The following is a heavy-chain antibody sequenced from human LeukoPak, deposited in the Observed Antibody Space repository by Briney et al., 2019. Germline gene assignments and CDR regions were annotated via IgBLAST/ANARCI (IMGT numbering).Heavy chain of an antibody. CDR1: GFTFSSYA. V-gene: IGHV3-23*01. CDR2: ISGSGGST. J-gene: IGHJ6*02. D-gene: IGHD2-15*01. Sequence: PGGSLRLSCAASGFTFSSYAMSWVRQAPGKGLEWVSDISGSGGSTYHADSVKGRFTISRDNSKNTLYLQMNSLRAEDTAVYYCAKEGKYCSGGSCFDRPYYYYGMDVWGQGTTVTVSS. CDR3: AKEGKYCSGGSCFDRPYYYYGMDV.